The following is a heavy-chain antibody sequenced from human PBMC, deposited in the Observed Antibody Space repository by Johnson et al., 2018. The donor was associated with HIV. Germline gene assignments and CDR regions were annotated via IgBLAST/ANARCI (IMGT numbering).Heavy chain of an antibody. Sequence: QMQLVESGGGLVQPGGSLRLSCAAAGFTVSSNYMSWVRQAPGKGLEWVSYISSSGSTKYYTDSLKGRLTISRDNAKNSLYVQMNSLRAEDTAVYYCARDTGIAARSGAFDIWGQGTMVTVSS. CDR2: ISSSGSTK. D-gene: IGHD6-6*01. V-gene: IGHV3-11*04. CDR3: ARDTGIAARSGAFDI. CDR1: GFTVSSNY. J-gene: IGHJ3*02.